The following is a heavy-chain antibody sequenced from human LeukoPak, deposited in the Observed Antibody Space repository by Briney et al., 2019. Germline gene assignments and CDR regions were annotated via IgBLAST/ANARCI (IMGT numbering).Heavy chain of an antibody. Sequence: GESLQISFKGSGYSFNTYWIGWVRQMPGKGLEWMGIIYPGDSDTRYSPSFQGQVTISADKSISTAYLQWSSLKTSDTAMYYCARRYYDSSGYSRHFDYWGQGTLVTVSS. CDR2: IYPGDSDT. CDR3: ARRYYDSSGYSRHFDY. V-gene: IGHV5-51*01. CDR1: GYSFNTYW. D-gene: IGHD3-22*01. J-gene: IGHJ4*02.